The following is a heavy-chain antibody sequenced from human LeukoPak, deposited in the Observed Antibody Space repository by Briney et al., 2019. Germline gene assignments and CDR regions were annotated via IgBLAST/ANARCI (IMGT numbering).Heavy chain of an antibody. V-gene: IGHV3-21*01. CDR2: ISSSSYI. J-gene: IGHJ4*02. CDR1: GFTFSSYS. CDR3: ARVGGGALRYFDWLWIDY. D-gene: IGHD3-9*01. Sequence: PGGSLRLSCAASGFTFSSYSMNWVRQAPGKGLEWVSSISSSSYICYADSVKGRFTISRDNAKNSLYLQMNSLRAEDTAVYYCARVGGGALRYFDWLWIDYWGQGTLVTVSS.